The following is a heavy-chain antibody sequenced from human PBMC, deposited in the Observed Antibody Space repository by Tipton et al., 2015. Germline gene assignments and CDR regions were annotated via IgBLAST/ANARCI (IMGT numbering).Heavy chain of an antibody. CDR3: ARVKWGRYDSNGYFFDL. J-gene: IGHJ2*01. D-gene: IGHD3-22*01. CDR2: INSDGSST. V-gene: IGHV3-74*01. Sequence: SLRLSCAASGFTFSSYWMHWVRQAPGKGLVWVSRINSDGSSTSYADSVKGRFTISRDNAKNTLHLQMNSLRAEDTAVYYCARVKWGRYDSNGYFFDLWGRGTLVTASS. CDR1: GFTFSSYW.